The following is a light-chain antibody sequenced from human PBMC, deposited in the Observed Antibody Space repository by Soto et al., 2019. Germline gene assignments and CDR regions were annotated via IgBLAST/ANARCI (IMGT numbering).Light chain of an antibody. CDR3: AEWDDSLNASYV. Sequence: QSVLTQPPSASGTPGQRVTISCSGSSSNIGSSTVNWYQQLPGTAPKLLIYNNNQRPSGVPDRFSGSKSGTSASLAISGPQSEDEEEYYCAEWDDSLNASYVFGTGTKVTVL. CDR2: NNN. J-gene: IGLJ1*01. CDR1: SSNIGSST. V-gene: IGLV1-44*01.